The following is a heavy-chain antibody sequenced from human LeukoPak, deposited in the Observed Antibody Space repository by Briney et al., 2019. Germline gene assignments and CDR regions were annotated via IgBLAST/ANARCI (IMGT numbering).Heavy chain of an antibody. J-gene: IGHJ4*02. CDR2: INPNSGGT. CDR3: ARRPGYSYGLDY. D-gene: IGHD5-18*01. Sequence: ASVKVSCKASGYTFTGYYMHWVRPAPGQGLEWMGWINPNSGGTNYAQKFQGRVTMTRDTSISTAYMELSRLRSDDTAVYYCARRPGYSYGLDYWGQGTLVTVSS. V-gene: IGHV1-2*02. CDR1: GYTFTGYY.